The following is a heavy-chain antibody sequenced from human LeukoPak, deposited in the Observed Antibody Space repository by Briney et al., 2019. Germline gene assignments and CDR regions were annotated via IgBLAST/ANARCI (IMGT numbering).Heavy chain of an antibody. J-gene: IGHJ5*02. Sequence: SETLSLTCTVSGGSISSGSYYWSWIRQPAGKGLEWIGRIYTSGSTNYNPSLKSQVTISVDTSKNQFSLKLSSVTAADTAVYYCARGTYYDFWSGYFQNNWFDPWGQGTLVTVSS. CDR1: GGSISSGSYY. D-gene: IGHD3-3*01. CDR3: ARGTYYDFWSGYFQNNWFDP. V-gene: IGHV4-61*02. CDR2: IYTSGST.